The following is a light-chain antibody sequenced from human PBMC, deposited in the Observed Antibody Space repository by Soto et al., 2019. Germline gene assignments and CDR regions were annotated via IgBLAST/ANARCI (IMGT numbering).Light chain of an antibody. Sequence: EIVMTQSPATLSVSPGERATLSCRASQSVSSDLAWYQQKPGQAPRLLIYDASTRATGIPVRFSGSGSGTEFTLTISSLQSEDFALYYCQQYIKWPPLTFGGGTKVEI. CDR3: QQYIKWPPLT. CDR1: QSVSSD. CDR2: DAS. V-gene: IGKV3-15*01. J-gene: IGKJ4*01.